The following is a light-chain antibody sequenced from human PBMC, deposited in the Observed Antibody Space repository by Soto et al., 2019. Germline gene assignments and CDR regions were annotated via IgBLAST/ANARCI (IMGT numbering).Light chain of an antibody. V-gene: IGKV3-11*01. CDR1: QSVSSY. CDR2: NTS. CDR3: QQRSNWPIT. Sequence: EIVLTQSPATLSLSPGESATLSCRASQSVSSYLAWYQRKPGQTPRLLIFNTSNRATGIPARFSGSGSGTDFTLTISSLEPEDFAVYYCQQRSNWPITFGQGTRLEMK. J-gene: IGKJ5*01.